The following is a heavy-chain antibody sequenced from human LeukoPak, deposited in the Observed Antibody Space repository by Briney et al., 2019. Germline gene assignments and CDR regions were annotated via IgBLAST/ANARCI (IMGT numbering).Heavy chain of an antibody. CDR1: GDSLSRGNYY. D-gene: IGHD2-21*01. CDR3: ARPAAPKTTILVIVTARFDP. V-gene: IGHV4-39*02. CDR2: VDYSGDT. J-gene: IGHJ5*02. Sequence: SETLSLTCAVSGDSLSRGNYYWAWIRQSPGRGLEWIGSVDYSGDTYYNPSLESRVTLSVDKANNHLSLNLNSVTAADTAVYFCARPAAPKTTILVIVTARFDPWGQGTLVTVSS.